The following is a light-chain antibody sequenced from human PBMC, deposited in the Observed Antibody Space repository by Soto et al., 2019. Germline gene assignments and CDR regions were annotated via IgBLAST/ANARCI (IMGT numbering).Light chain of an antibody. J-gene: IGKJ1*01. CDR3: QQYKSSPRT. V-gene: IGKV3D-15*01. CDR1: QSINNN. Sequence: EIVLTQSPATLSLSPGERATLSCRASQSINNNLVWYQQKPGQPPRLLIHEASTWVTGVPARFSGSGSGTDFTLTISSLQPEDFAVYYCQQYKSSPRTFGQGTKVEI. CDR2: EAS.